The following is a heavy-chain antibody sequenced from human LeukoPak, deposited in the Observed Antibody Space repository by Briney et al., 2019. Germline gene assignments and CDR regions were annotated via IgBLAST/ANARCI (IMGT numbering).Heavy chain of an antibody. Sequence: GRSLRLSCAASGFTFSSYGIHWVRQAPGKGLEWVALISSDGSNKDYANSVKGRFTISRDNSKNTLYLQMNNLRTDGTAVYYCAIGLYYYGSGTYYTLSYWGQGTLVTVSS. V-gene: IGHV3-30*03. D-gene: IGHD3-10*01. CDR1: GFTFSSYG. CDR3: AIGLYYYGSGTYYTLSY. CDR2: ISSDGSNK. J-gene: IGHJ4*02.